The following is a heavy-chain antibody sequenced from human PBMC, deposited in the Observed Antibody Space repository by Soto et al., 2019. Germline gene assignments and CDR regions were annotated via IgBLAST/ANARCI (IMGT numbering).Heavy chain of an antibody. CDR2: ISYDGSNK. J-gene: IGHJ4*02. V-gene: IGHV3-30*18. CDR1: GFTFSSYG. CDR3: AKPSGNYDFWSGLDY. D-gene: IGHD3-3*01. Sequence: QVQLVESGGGVVQPGRSLRLSCAASGFTFSSYGMHWARQAPGKGLEGVAVISYDGSNKYYADSVKGRFTISRDNSKNTLYLQMNSLRAEDTAVYYCAKPSGNYDFWSGLDYWGQGTLVTVSS.